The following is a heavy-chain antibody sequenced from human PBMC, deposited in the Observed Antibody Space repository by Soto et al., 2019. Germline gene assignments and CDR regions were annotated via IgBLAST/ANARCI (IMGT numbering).Heavy chain of an antibody. V-gene: IGHV4-59*08. Sequence: SETLSLTCTVSGGSISSYYWSWIRQPPGKGLEWIGYIYYSGSTNYNPSLKSRVTISVDTSKNQFSLKLSSVTAADTAVYYCARHDSGYENYFDYWGQGTLVTVSS. J-gene: IGHJ4*02. CDR1: GGSISSYY. CDR2: IYYSGST. D-gene: IGHD5-12*01. CDR3: ARHDSGYENYFDY.